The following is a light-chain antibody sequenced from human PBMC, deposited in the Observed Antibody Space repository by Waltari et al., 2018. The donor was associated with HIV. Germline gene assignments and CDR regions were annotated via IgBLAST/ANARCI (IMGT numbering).Light chain of an antibody. CDR2: KVD. Sequence: SGLTQPASVSGFPGQSITISCTGADSDFGFYNFVSWYHQHPGKVPKVILSKVDSRASGVSERCSGSKSGNTASLTISGLRTEDEGVYFCASYTANDTVMFAGGTTVTVL. CDR1: DSDFGFYNF. CDR3: ASYTANDTVM. J-gene: IGLJ3*02. V-gene: IGLV2-14*01.